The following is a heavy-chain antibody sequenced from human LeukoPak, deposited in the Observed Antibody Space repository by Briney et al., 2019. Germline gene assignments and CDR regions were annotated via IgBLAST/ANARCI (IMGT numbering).Heavy chain of an antibody. J-gene: IGHJ4*02. Sequence: PRGSLRLSCAASGFTFRSYDMHWVRQAPGKGLQWVAVISYDGSNKYYADSVKGRFTISRDNSKNTLYLQMNSLRAEDTAVYYCATGRLRYKWDLDYWGQENRDTVSS. D-gene: IGHD1-26*01. V-gene: IGHV3-30*03. CDR2: ISYDGSNK. CDR3: ATGRLRYKWDLDY. CDR1: GFTFRSYD.